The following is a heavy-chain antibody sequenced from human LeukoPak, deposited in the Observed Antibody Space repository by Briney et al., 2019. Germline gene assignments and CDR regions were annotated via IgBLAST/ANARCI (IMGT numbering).Heavy chain of an antibody. Sequence: GGSLRLSCAASGFTFSSCAMHWVRQAPGKGLEWVAVISYDGSNKYYADSVKGRFTISRDNSKNTLYLQMNSLRAEDTAVYYCARGPRYSSSWSPGHWGQGTLVTVSS. CDR2: ISYDGSNK. J-gene: IGHJ4*02. CDR3: ARGPRYSSSWSPGH. D-gene: IGHD6-13*01. CDR1: GFTFSSCA. V-gene: IGHV3-30-3*01.